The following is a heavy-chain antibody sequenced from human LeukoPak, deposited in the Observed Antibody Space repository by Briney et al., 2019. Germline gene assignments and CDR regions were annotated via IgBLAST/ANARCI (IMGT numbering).Heavy chain of an antibody. J-gene: IGHJ5*02. D-gene: IGHD1-26*01. CDR3: ARQFIVGDFGWFDP. CDR1: GYSFANYC. Sequence: GESLKISCMGSGYSFANYCIGWGRQMPGKGLEWLGVIYPADSLTRYSPSFQGQVTISADKSISTAYLQWSSLKASDSAMYYSARQFIVGDFGWFDPWGQGTLVTVSS. CDR2: IYPADSLT. V-gene: IGHV5-51*01.